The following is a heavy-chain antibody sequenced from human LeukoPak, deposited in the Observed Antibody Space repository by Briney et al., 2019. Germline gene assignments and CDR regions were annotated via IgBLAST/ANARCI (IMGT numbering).Heavy chain of an antibody. D-gene: IGHD3-16*02. J-gene: IGHJ3*02. CDR3: ARRHGGIIGHTFDI. CDR2: IRSKAYGGTT. CDR1: GFTFGDYA. Sequence: GGSLRLSCTASGFTFGDYAMSWFRQAPGKGLEWVGFIRSKAYGGTTEYAASVKGRFTISRDDSKSIAYLQMNSLKTEDTAVYYCARRHGGIIGHTFDIWGQGTMVTVSS. V-gene: IGHV3-49*03.